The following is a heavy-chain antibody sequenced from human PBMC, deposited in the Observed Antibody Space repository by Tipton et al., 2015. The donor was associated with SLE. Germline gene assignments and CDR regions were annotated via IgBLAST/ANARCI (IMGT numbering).Heavy chain of an antibody. Sequence: TLSLTCAVSGYSITSGDYWSWIRQPAGKGLEWIVRIYTSGSTNYNPPLKSRVTMSVDTSKNQFSLKLSSVTAADTAVYYCARDHPVAGPFDYWGQGTLVTVSS. CDR3: ARDHPVAGPFDY. CDR2: IYTSGST. D-gene: IGHD6-19*01. J-gene: IGHJ4*02. V-gene: IGHV4-4*07. CDR1: GYSITSGDY.